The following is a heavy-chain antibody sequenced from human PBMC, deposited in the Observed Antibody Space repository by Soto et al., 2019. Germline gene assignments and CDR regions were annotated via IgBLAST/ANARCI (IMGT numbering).Heavy chain of an antibody. CDR2: ISDYNGNT. J-gene: IGHJ4*02. D-gene: IGHD3-22*01. V-gene: IGHV1-18*01. CDR1: GYSFATSG. CDR3: ARAGQYYDASGYAD. Sequence: QVKLVQSGTEVKKPGASIKVSCKASGYSFATSGMTWVRQAPGQGLEWMGWISDYNGNTNYDQSLQDRVTMTTDTSTNTAYLEVRNLRSDDTAVYYCARAGQYYDASGYADWGQGTLVTVSS.